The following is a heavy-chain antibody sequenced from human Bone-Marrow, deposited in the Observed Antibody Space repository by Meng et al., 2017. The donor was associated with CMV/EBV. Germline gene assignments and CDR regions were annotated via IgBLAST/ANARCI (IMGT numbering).Heavy chain of an antibody. CDR2: ISSSGSTV. CDR3: VREGKDSYRYDFDY. CDR1: GFIFSSYE. J-gene: IGHJ4*02. V-gene: IGHV3-48*03. Sequence: GESLKISCAASGFIFSSYEMHWVRQAPGKGLEWVSYISSSGSTVYYAGSVKGRFTISRDQATNSLYLQMNSLRAEDMAVYYCVREGKDSYRYDFDYWGQGALVTVSS. D-gene: IGHD5-18*01.